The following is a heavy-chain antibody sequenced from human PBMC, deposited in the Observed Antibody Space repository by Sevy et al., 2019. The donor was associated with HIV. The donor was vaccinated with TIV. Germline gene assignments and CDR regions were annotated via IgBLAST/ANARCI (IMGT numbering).Heavy chain of an antibody. CDR2: ISSSSSYI. D-gene: IGHD4-17*01. CDR3: ARGSYYGGNSAFDY. J-gene: IGHJ4*02. V-gene: IGHV3-21*01. Sequence: GVSLRLSCAASGFTFSTYSMTWVRQAPGKGLEWVSSISSSSSYIYYADSVKGRFTISRDDAQNSLYLQMNSLRAEDTALYYCARGSYYGGNSAFDYWGPGTLVTVSS. CDR1: GFTFSTYS.